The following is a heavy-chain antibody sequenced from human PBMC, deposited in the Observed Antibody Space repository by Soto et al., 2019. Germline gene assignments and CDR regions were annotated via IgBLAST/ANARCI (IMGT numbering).Heavy chain of an antibody. CDR2: INPSGGST. J-gene: IGHJ1*01. CDR3: DRVSGRLLDAEYLQH. Sequence: ASLKVSCKASGYTFTSYYMHWVRQAPGQGLEWMGIINPSGGSTSYAQKFQGRVTMTRDTSTSTVYMELSSLRSEDTAVYYCDRVSGRLLDAEYLQHWGQGTLVTVSS. CDR1: GYTFTSYY. D-gene: IGHD3-22*01. V-gene: IGHV1-46*03.